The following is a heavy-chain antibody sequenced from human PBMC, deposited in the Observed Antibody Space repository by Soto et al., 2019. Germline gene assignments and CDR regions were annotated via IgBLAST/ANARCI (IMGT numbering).Heavy chain of an antibody. J-gene: IGHJ5*02. D-gene: IGHD2-8*01. CDR3: ARGSAYCTNGVCPKDDWFDP. V-gene: IGHV3-30-3*01. CDR2: ISYDGSNK. CDR1: GFTFSSYA. Sequence: PGGSLRLSCAASGFTFSSYAMHWVRQAPGKGLEWVAVISYDGSNKYYADSVKGRFTISRDNSKNTLYLQMNSLRAEDTAVYYCARGSAYCTNGVCPKDDWFDPWGQGTLVTVSS.